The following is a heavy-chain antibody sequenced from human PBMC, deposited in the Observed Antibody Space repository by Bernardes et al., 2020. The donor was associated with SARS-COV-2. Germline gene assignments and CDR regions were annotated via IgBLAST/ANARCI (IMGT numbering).Heavy chain of an antibody. D-gene: IGHD3-10*01. CDR3: TTGFGGNVGPFDP. V-gene: IGHV3-49*03. J-gene: IGHJ5*02. Sequence: GGSLRLSCTASGFTFGDYALSWFRQAPGKGLEWVSFMTSEAYGGTTEYAASVKDRFTISRDDSKSIAYLQMSSLKTDDTAVYYCTTGFGGNVGPFDPWGQGTLVSVSS. CDR1: GFTFGDYA. CDR2: MTSEAYGGTT.